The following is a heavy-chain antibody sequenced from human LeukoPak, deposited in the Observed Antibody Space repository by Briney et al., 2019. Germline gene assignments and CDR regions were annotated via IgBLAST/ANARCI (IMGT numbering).Heavy chain of an antibody. CDR2: MNPNSGNT. V-gene: IGHV1-8*01. J-gene: IGHJ5*02. D-gene: IGHD6-19*01. Sequence: ASVKVSCKASGYRFTSYDINWVRQATGQGLEWMGWMNPNSGNTGYAQKFQGRVTMTKDTSTSTAYMELRSLRSDDTAVYYCARDPSNSSGWKTWFDPWGQGTLVTVSS. CDR1: GYRFTSYD. CDR3: ARDPSNSSGWKTWFDP.